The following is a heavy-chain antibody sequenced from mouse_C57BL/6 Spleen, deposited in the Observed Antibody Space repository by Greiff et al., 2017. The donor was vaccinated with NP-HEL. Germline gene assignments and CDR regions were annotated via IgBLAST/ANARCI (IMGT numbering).Heavy chain of an antibody. Sequence: VQLQESGPGLVAPSQSLSITCTVSGFSLTSYGVHWVRQPPGKGLEWLVVIWSDGSTTYNSALKSRLSISKDNSKSQVFLKMNSLQTDDTAMYYCARPGGSSPWAMDYWGQGTSVTVSS. CDR2: IWSDGST. V-gene: IGHV2-6*03. D-gene: IGHD1-1*01. CDR3: ARPGGSSPWAMDY. CDR1: GFSLTSYG. J-gene: IGHJ4*01.